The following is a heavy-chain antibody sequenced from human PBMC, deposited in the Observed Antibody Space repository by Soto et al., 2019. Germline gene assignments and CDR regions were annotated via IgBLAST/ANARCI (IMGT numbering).Heavy chain of an antibody. J-gene: IGHJ4*02. Sequence: GASVKVSCKASGGTFSSYAISWVRQAPGQGLEWMGGIIPIFGTANYAQKFQGRVTITADESTSTAYMELSSLRSEDTAVYYCARPITTYYDSSGYYPAFDYWGQGTLVTVPS. D-gene: IGHD3-22*01. CDR3: ARPITTYYDSSGYYPAFDY. CDR2: IIPIFGTA. V-gene: IGHV1-69*13. CDR1: GGTFSSYA.